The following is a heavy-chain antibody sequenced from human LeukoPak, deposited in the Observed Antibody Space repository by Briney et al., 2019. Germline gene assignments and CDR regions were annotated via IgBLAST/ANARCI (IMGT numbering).Heavy chain of an antibody. CDR1: GFTVSSNY. CDR3: ARERGSSWYRYGMDV. CDR2: IYSGGST. Sequence: QSGGSLRLSCAASGFTVSSNYMSWVRQAPGKGLEWVSVIYSGGSTYYADSVKGRFTISRDNSKNTLYLQMNSLRAEDTAVYYCARERGSSWYRYGMDVWGQGTTVTVSS. D-gene: IGHD6-13*01. J-gene: IGHJ6*02. V-gene: IGHV3-66*01.